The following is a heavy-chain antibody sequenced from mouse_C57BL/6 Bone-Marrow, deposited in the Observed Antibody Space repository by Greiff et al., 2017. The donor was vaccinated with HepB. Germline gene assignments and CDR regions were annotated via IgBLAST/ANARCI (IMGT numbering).Heavy chain of an antibody. Sequence: QVQLKESGPGILQSSQTLSLTCSFSGFSLSTSGMGVSWIRQPSGKGLEWLAHIYWDDDKRYNPSLKSRLTISKDTSRNQVFLKITSVDTADTATYYCARSRGAYYYGSSYEDYFDYWGQGTTLTVSS. CDR2: IYWDDDK. J-gene: IGHJ2*01. CDR3: ARSRGAYYYGSSYEDYFDY. D-gene: IGHD1-1*01. CDR1: GFSLSTSGMG. V-gene: IGHV8-12*01.